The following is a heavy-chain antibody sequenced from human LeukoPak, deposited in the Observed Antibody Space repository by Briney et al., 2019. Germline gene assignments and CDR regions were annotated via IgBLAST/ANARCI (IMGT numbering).Heavy chain of an antibody. Sequence: GASVKVSCKAFGYTFTSYDINWVRQATGQGLEWMGWMNPNSGNTGYAQKFQGRVTMTRNTSISTAYMELSSLRSEDTAVYYCARRGGPYYDFWSGYPHYYYYMDVWGKGTTVTVSS. CDR1: GYTFTSYD. CDR2: MNPNSGNT. J-gene: IGHJ6*03. D-gene: IGHD3-3*01. CDR3: ARRGGPYYDFWSGYPHYYYYMDV. V-gene: IGHV1-8*01.